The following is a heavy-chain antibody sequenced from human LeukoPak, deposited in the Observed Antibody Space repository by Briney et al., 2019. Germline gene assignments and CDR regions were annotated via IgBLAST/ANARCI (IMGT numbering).Heavy chain of an antibody. Sequence: SQTLSLTCALSGDSFSSNSAAWNWLRQSPSRGLEWLGRIYYRSKLYNDYAVSVRSRITINPDTSKNQFSLQLTSVTPEDTAMYYCARGNWNDLYLEYWGQGTLVTVSS. V-gene: IGHV6-1*01. CDR2: IYYRSKLYN. J-gene: IGHJ4*02. CDR1: GDSFSSNSAA. D-gene: IGHD1-1*01. CDR3: ARGNWNDLYLEY.